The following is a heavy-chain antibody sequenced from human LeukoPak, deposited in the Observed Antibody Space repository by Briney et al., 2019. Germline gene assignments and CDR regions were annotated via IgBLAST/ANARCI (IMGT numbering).Heavy chain of an antibody. J-gene: IGHJ4*02. CDR2: IKEDGSEK. V-gene: IGHV3-7*01. Sequence: GGSLRLSCVASGFIFRKYWMTWVRQAPGKGLEWVANIKEDGSEKYYVDSVKGRFTISRDNAKNSVYVKMNSLRAEDTAVYYCARGEYGSGSYHIDYWGQGTLVTVSS. D-gene: IGHD3-10*01. CDR3: ARGEYGSGSYHIDY. CDR1: GFIFRKYW.